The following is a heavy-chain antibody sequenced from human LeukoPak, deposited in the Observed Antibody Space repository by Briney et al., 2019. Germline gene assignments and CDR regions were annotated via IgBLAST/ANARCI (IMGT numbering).Heavy chain of an antibody. V-gene: IGHV3-48*01. J-gene: IGHJ3*01. Sequence: GGSLRLSCAASGFTFSDFNMNWVRQAPGKGLEWVSYITGSSSTIYYADSVKGRFTISRDNAKNSLYLQMNSLRAEDTAVYYCARPTSSGWYPHWGQGTMVTVPS. D-gene: IGHD6-19*01. CDR2: ITGSSSTI. CDR3: ARPTSSGWYPH. CDR1: GFTFSDFN.